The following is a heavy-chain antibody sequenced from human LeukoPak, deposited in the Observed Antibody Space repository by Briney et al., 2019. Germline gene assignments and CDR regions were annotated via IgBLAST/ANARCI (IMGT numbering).Heavy chain of an antibody. D-gene: IGHD5-24*01. J-gene: IGHJ4*02. V-gene: IGHV3-30-3*01. CDR1: GFTFSSYA. CDR2: ISYDGSNK. Sequence: GGSLRLSCAASGFTFSSYAMHWVRQAPGKGLEWVAVISYDGSNKYYADSVKGRFTISRDNSKNTLYLQMNSLRAEDTAVHYCARGRGEMATVFDYWGQGTLVTVSS. CDR3: ARGRGEMATVFDY.